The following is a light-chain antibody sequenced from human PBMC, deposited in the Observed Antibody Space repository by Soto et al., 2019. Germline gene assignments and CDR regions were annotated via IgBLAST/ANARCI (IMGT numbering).Light chain of an antibody. CDR1: QSISSW. CDR3: QQYNSYPWT. CDR2: DAS. V-gene: IGKV1-5*01. Sequence: DIQMTQSPSTLSASVGDRVTITCRASQSISSWLAWDQQKPGKAPKLLIYDASSLESGVPSRFSGRGSGTEFTLTICSLQPEDFAAYYCQQYNSYPWTFGQGNKVEIK. J-gene: IGKJ1*01.